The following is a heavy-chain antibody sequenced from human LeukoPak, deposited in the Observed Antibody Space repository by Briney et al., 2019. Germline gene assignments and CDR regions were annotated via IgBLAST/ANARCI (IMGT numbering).Heavy chain of an antibody. J-gene: IGHJ4*02. D-gene: IGHD3-22*01. CDR1: GFTFSSYG. CDR2: ISYDGSNK. Sequence: GGSLRLSCDASGFTFSSYGMNWVRQAPGKGLEWVAVISYDGSNKYYADSVKGRFTISRDNSKNTLYLQMNSLRAEDTAVYYCAKDRMIARKPDYWGQGTLVTVSS. CDR3: AKDRMIARKPDY. V-gene: IGHV3-30*18.